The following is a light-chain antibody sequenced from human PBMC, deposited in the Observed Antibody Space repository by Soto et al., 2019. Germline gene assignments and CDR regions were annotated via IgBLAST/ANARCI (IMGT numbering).Light chain of an antibody. CDR3: LQCHTFPLT. CDR2: SAT. CDR1: QDISHC. J-gene: IGKJ4*01. Sequence: DIQMTQSPSSVSASVGDRVTITCRASQDISHCLAWHQQKPGEAPKLLIYSATTLHSGVPSRFSGSGSGTDFTLTINSLQPEDFATYLCLQCHTFPLTFGGGTKVEIK. V-gene: IGKV1-12*01.